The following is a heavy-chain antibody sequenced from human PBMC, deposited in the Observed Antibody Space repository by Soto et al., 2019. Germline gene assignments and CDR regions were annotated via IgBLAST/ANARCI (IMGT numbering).Heavy chain of an antibody. Sequence: QVQLVQSGAEVKKPGASVKVSCKASGYTFTGYYMHWVRQAPRQGLEWMGWINPNSGGTNYAQKFQGWVTMTRDTSISTAYMELSRLRSDDTAVYYCARDSSGQEEDAFDIWGQGTMVTVSS. D-gene: IGHD6-19*01. CDR2: INPNSGGT. J-gene: IGHJ3*02. V-gene: IGHV1-2*04. CDR3: ARDSSGQEEDAFDI. CDR1: GYTFTGYY.